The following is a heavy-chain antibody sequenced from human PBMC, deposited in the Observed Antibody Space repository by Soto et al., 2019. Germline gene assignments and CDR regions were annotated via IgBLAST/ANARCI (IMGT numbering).Heavy chain of an antibody. V-gene: IGHV2-5*02. CDR1: AFSLSTGGVG. D-gene: IGHD2-21*02. CDR2: IYWDDDK. J-gene: IGHJ6*02. Sequence: QITLKESGPTLVKPTQTLTLTCTFSAFSLSTGGVGVGWIRQPPGKALEWLALIYWDDDKRYSPSLRSRLTITKDPSKNQVVLKMTNMDPVDTAKYSCIQSRCGGDCLQSYASYYYYGMDVWGHGTPVTVSS. CDR3: IQSRCGGDCLQSYASYYYYGMDV.